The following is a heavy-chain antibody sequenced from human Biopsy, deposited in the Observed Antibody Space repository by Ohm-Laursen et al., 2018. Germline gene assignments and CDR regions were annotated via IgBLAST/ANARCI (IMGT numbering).Heavy chain of an antibody. Sequence: ASVKVSCKTSGGTLNSYTINWVRQAPGHGLEWMGWIDTINGGARYAQKFQGRVTMTRDTSISTAYMELSRLTSDDTAVYYCARERDPWGQGTLVTVSS. J-gene: IGHJ5*02. CDR3: ARERDP. V-gene: IGHV1-2*02. CDR1: GGTLNSYT. CDR2: IDTINGGA.